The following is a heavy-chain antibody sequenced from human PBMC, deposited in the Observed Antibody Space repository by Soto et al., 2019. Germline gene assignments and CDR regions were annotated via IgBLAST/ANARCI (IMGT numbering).Heavy chain of an antibody. CDR2: IWYDGSNK. V-gene: IGHV3-33*01. D-gene: IGHD3-10*01. Sequence: QVQLVESGGGVVQPGRALRLSCAASGFTFSSYGMHWVRQAPGKGLEWVAVIWYDGSNKYYADSVKGRFTISRDNSKNTLYLQMNILRAEDTAVYYCARDDTMVRVFIIPSCDYWGQGNMVTVSS. CDR3: ARDDTMVRVFIIPSCDY. J-gene: IGHJ4*02. CDR1: GFTFSSYG.